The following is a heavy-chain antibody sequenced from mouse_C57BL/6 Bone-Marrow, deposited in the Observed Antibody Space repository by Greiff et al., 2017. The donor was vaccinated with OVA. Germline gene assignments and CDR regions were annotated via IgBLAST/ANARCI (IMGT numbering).Heavy chain of an antibody. CDR1: GFTFSSYG. Sequence: DVHLVESGGDLVKPGGSLKLSCAASGFTFSSYGMSWVRQTPDKRLEWVATISSGGSYTYYPDSVKGRFTISRDNAKNTLYLQMSSLKSEDTAMYYCARRDYYGPFAYWGQGTLVTVSA. V-gene: IGHV5-6*02. D-gene: IGHD1-1*01. CDR3: ARRDYYGPFAY. J-gene: IGHJ3*01. CDR2: ISSGGSYT.